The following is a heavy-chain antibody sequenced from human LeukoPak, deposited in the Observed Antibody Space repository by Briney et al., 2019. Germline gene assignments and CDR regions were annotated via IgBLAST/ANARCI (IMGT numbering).Heavy chain of an antibody. CDR2: IYRGGST. V-gene: IGHV3-53*05. Sequence: GGSLRLSCAASGFTVSSNYMSWVRQAPGKGLEWVSVIYRGGSTNYADSVKGRFTISRDNSKNTLYLQMSSLTAEDTAVYYCVQWELLPTADYWGQGTLVTVSS. D-gene: IGHD4-23*01. CDR1: GFTVSSNY. CDR3: VQWELLPTADY. J-gene: IGHJ4*02.